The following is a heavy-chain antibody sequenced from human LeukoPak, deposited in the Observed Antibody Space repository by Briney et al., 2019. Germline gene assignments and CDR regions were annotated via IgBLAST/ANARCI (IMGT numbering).Heavy chain of an antibody. Sequence: ASVKVSCKASGYTFTSYEINWVRQATGQGLEWMGWMNPNSGNTGYAQKFQGRVTMTRNTSISTAYMELSSLRSEDTAVYYCARGGKLRYFDWLLLGPRDFDYWGQGTLVTVSS. CDR2: MNPNSGNT. CDR3: ARGGKLRYFDWLLLGPRDFDY. D-gene: IGHD3-9*01. CDR1: GYTFTSYE. V-gene: IGHV1-8*01. J-gene: IGHJ4*02.